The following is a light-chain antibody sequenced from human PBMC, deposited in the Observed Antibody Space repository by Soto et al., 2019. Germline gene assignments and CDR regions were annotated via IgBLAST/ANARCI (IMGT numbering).Light chain of an antibody. J-gene: IGLJ2*01. V-gene: IGLV2-14*01. CDR2: GVS. Sequence: QSALTQPASVSGSPGQSITISCTGTSSDIGGYNYVSWYQQYPGKAPKLMIFGVSDRPSGVSNRFSGSKSGTTASLTISGLQAEDEADYYSSSYKTSSTVVVFGGGTKLTVL. CDR3: SSYKTSSTVVV. CDR1: SSDIGGYNY.